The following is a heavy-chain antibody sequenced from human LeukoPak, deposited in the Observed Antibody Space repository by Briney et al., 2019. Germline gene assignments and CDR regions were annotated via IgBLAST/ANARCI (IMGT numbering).Heavy chain of an antibody. CDR3: ARGQYYYGSGNWFDP. CDR2: IYHSGST. V-gene: IGHV4-38-2*02. D-gene: IGHD3-10*01. Sequence: SETLSLTCTVSGYSISSGYYWGWIRQPPGKGLEWIGSIYHSGSTYYNPSLKSRVTISVDTSKNQFSLKLSSVTAADTAVYYCARGQYYYGSGNWFDPWGQGTLVTVSS. J-gene: IGHJ5*02. CDR1: GYSISSGYY.